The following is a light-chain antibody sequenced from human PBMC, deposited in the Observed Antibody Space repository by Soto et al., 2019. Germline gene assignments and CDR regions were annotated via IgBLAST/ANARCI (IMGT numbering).Light chain of an antibody. CDR3: ETWDSNNWV. CDR1: SGHSSYI. Sequence: QSVLTQSSSASASLGSSVKLTCTLSSGHSSYIITWHQQQPGKAPWYLMKLEGSGSYNKGSGVPDRFSGSSSGADRYLTISNLQFEDEADYYCETWDSNNWVFGGGTKLTVL. V-gene: IGLV4-60*02. J-gene: IGLJ3*02. CDR2: LEGSGSY.